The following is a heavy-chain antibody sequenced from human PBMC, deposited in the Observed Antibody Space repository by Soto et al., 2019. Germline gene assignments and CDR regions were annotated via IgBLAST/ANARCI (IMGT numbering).Heavy chain of an antibody. CDR1: GYNFSTYW. V-gene: IGHV5-51*01. Sequence: PGESLKISCQASGYNFSTYWIGWVRQMPGRGLESLGILSPGDSDTRYSPSLQGQVTISADKSITTAYLQWSDLKASDTAMYFCARHVHLGSGYFDYWGQGILVTVSS. CDR3: ARHVHLGSGYFDY. CDR2: LSPGDSDT. D-gene: IGHD1-26*01. J-gene: IGHJ4*02.